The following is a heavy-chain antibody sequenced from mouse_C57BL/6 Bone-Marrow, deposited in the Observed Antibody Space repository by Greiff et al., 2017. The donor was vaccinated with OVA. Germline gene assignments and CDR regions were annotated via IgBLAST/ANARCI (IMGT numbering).Heavy chain of an antibody. D-gene: IGHD2-10*01. CDR1: GYTFTSYW. J-gene: IGHJ2*01. CDR2: IDPSDSET. Sequence: QVQLQQSGAELVRPGSSVKLSCKASGYTFTSYWMHWVKQRPIQGLEWIGNIDPSDSETHYNQKFKDKATLTVDKSSSTAYMQLSSLTSEDSAVYYCASSYYGYYFDYWGQGTTLTVSS. CDR3: ASSYYGYYFDY. V-gene: IGHV1-52*01.